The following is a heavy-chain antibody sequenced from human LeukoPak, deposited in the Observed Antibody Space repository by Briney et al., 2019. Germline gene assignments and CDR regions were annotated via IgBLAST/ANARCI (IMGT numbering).Heavy chain of an antibody. Sequence: GSLRLSCAASGFTFSSYAMSWIRQPPGKGLEWIGYMYYRGNTNYNPSLKSRVTISIDTPNNRFSLKLSSVTAADTAVYYCATGVHGIAAAGDYYFDYWGQGTLVTVSS. CDR3: ATGVHGIAAAGDYYFDY. J-gene: IGHJ4*02. V-gene: IGHV4-59*01. CDR1: GFTFSSYA. CDR2: MYYRGNT. D-gene: IGHD6-13*01.